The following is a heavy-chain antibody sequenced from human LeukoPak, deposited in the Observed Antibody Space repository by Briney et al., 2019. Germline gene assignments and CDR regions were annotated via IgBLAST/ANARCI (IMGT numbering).Heavy chain of an antibody. Sequence: GGSLRLSCAASGFTFRDCTMNWVRQAPGKGLEWVAVIWYDGSNKYYADSVKGRFTISRDNSKNTLYLQMNSLRAEDTAVYYCARDEGYSYGYYYYYGMDVWGQGTTVTVSS. CDR3: ARDEGYSYGYYYYYGMDV. CDR1: GFTFRDCT. J-gene: IGHJ6*02. D-gene: IGHD5-18*01. V-gene: IGHV3-33*08. CDR2: IWYDGSNK.